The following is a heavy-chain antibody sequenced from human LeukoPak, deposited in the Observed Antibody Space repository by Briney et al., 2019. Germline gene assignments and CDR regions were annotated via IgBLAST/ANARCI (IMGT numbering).Heavy chain of an antibody. D-gene: IGHD3-3*01. Sequence: GESLKISCQGSGYSFTNYWIGWVRQMPGKGLEWIGIIYPGDSDARYSPSFQGQVTISADKSISTAYLQWTSLKASDTAMYYCARLHSFGVVDSWFDPWGQGTLVTVSS. V-gene: IGHV5-51*01. CDR2: IYPGDSDA. J-gene: IGHJ5*02. CDR1: GYSFTNYW. CDR3: ARLHSFGVVDSWFDP.